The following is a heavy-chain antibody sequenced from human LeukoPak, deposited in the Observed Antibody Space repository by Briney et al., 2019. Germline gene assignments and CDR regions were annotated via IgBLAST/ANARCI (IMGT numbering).Heavy chain of an antibody. CDR3: AGEGGYYYGSGSPSDP. J-gene: IGHJ5*02. V-gene: IGHV1-69*06. Sequence: SVKVSCKASGGTFSSYAISWVRQAPGQGLEWMGGIIPIFGTANYAQKFQGRVTITADKSTGTAYMELRSLRSEDTAVYYCAGEGGYYYGSGSPSDPWGQGTLVTVSS. CDR1: GGTFSSYA. CDR2: IIPIFGTA. D-gene: IGHD3-10*01.